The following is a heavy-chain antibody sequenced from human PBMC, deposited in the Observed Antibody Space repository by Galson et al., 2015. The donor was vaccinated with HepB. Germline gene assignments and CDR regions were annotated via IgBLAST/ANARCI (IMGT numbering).Heavy chain of an antibody. Sequence: SLRLSCAASGFTFSSYAMTWVRQAPGKGFEWVSSISSSGGSTYYADSVKGRFTISRDNSKNTLYLQMNSLRAEDTAVYYCARLLYGSGSYSDYWGQGTLVTVSS. CDR2: ISSSGGST. V-gene: IGHV3-23*01. D-gene: IGHD3-10*01. J-gene: IGHJ4*02. CDR3: ARLLYGSGSYSDY. CDR1: GFTFSSYA.